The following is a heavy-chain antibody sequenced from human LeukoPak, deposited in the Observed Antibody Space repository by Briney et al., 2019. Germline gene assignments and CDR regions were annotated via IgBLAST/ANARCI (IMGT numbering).Heavy chain of an antibody. CDR1: GFSFSSFT. CDR2: ITWDGANT. CDR3: AEDLWWASSTSWDPAENLQH. D-gene: IGHD2-2*01. J-gene: IGHJ1*01. V-gene: IGHV3-23*01. Sequence: GGSLRLSCAASGFSFSSFTMSWVRQAPGKGLEWVSTITWDGANTNYADSVKGRFSISRDNSKNSMSLQMNGLRAEDTAVYYCAEDLWWASSTSWDPAENLQHWGQGILVTVSS.